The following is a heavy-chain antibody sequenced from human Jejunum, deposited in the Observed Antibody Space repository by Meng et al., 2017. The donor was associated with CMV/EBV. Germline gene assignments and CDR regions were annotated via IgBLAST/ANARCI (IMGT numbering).Heavy chain of an antibody. CDR3: ARVPQQLVRGFFDS. D-gene: IGHD6-13*01. CDR2: IIPSITIV. Sequence: GGTFSTHAINWVRQAPGQGPEWMGGIIPSITIVTSAKKFRDRLTLTADKSTNTAYLELSSLRSDDTAVYYCARVPQQLVRGFFDSWGQGTVVTVSS. CDR1: GGTFSTHA. V-gene: IGHV1-69*10. J-gene: IGHJ4*02.